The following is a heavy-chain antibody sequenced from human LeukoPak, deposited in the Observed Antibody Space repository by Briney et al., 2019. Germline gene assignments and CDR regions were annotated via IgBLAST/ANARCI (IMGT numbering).Heavy chain of an antibody. CDR3: AKVDCSGGSCYLDY. CDR2: ISGSGGST. V-gene: IGHV3-23*01. Sequence: GGSLRLSCAASGFTSSSYAMSWVRQAPGKGLEWVSAISGSGGSTYYADSVKGRFTISRDNSKNTLYLQMNSLRAEDTAVYYCAKVDCSGGSCYLDYWGQGTLVTVSS. D-gene: IGHD2-15*01. J-gene: IGHJ4*02. CDR1: GFTSSSYA.